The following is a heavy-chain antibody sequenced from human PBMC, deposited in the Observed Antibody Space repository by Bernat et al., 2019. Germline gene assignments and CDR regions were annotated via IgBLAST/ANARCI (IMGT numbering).Heavy chain of an antibody. CDR1: NDSINSHF. J-gene: IGHJ5*02. CDR2: IFHTGTA. CDR3: AGSKSAVSWVGP. Sequence: QVQLQESGPRLVKPSDTLSLNCTVSNDSINSHFWTWLRHPPGRGLEWIGNIFHTGTANYNPSLKSRLTMSVDRSKKRFSLKLTSVTAADTALYYCAGSKSAVSWVGPWGQGIQVIVSS. V-gene: IGHV4-59*08.